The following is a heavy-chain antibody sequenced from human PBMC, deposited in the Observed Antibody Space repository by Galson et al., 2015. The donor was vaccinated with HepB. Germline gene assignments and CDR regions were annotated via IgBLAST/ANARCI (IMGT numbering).Heavy chain of an antibody. D-gene: IGHD3-16*01. CDR1: GYSFASYW. CDR3: ARPRGEYYFDY. CDR2: IYPGDSAA. Sequence: QSGAEVKKPGESLKISCEGSGYSFASYWIGWVRQMPGKGLEWMGIIYPGDSAAKYSPSFQGQVTISADKSISTADLQWSSLKASDTAMYYCARPRGEYYFDYWGQGTLVTVSS. V-gene: IGHV5-51*01. J-gene: IGHJ4*02.